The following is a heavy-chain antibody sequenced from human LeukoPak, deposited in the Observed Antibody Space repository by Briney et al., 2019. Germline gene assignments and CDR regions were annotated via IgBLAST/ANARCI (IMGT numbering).Heavy chain of an antibody. Sequence: GGSLRLPCAASGFTFSSYAMSWVRQAPGKGLEWVSAISGSGGSTYYADSVKGRFTISRDNSKNTLYLQMNSLRAEDTAVYYCAKVAQYRYDFWSGYPAYYFDYWGRGTLVTVSS. D-gene: IGHD3-3*01. V-gene: IGHV3-23*01. CDR2: ISGSGGST. J-gene: IGHJ4*02. CDR1: GFTFSSYA. CDR3: AKVAQYRYDFWSGYPAYYFDY.